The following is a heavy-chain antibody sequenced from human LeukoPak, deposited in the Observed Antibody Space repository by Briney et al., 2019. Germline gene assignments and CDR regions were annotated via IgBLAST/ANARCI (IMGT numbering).Heavy chain of an antibody. CDR2: ITTSSTYT. V-gene: IGHV3-21*01. CDR1: GFSFSSYN. D-gene: IGHD3-22*01. CDR3: ARDSHYDSSGYYYGDFAY. J-gene: IGHJ4*02. Sequence: GGSLRLSCEASGFSFSSYNMDWVRQTPGKGLEWISSITTSSTYTFYADSVKGRFTISRDNARNSLYLQMNSLRAEDTAVYYCARDSHYDSSGYYYGDFAYWGQGTLVTVSS.